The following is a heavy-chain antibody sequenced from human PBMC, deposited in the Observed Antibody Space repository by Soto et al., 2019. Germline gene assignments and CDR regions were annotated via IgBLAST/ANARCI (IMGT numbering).Heavy chain of an antibody. J-gene: IGHJ4*02. CDR2: IYHSGST. CDR3: ARSGYSGYDFADYFDY. Sequence: QVQLQESGPGLVKPSGTLSLTCAVSGGSISSSNWWSWVRQPPGKGLEWIGEIYHSGSTNYNPSLKSRVAISVDKSKNQCSLKLSSVTAADTAVYYCARSGYSGYDFADYFDYWGQGTLVTVSS. D-gene: IGHD5-12*01. V-gene: IGHV4-4*02. CDR1: GGSISSSNW.